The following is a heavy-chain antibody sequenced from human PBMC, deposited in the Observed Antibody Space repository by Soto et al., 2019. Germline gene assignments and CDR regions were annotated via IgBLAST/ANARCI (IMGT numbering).Heavy chain of an antibody. J-gene: IGHJ4*02. Sequence: QVQLQDSGPGLVKPSETLSLTCSVPGLSISDYYWSWIRQSPGKGLEYIAYSSYGGITNLIGALNGRVPISIDTSKNQFSLKATSLTAADTAAYYCARARKATYITGGFDSWGQGTLVTVSS. V-gene: IGHV4-59*01. CDR2: SSYGGIT. CDR1: GLSISDYY. CDR3: ARARKATYITGGFDS. D-gene: IGHD3-3*01.